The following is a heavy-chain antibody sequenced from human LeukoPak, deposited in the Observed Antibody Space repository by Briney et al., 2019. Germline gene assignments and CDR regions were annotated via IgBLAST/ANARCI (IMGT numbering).Heavy chain of an antibody. CDR3: ARGEMATIDYYYMDV. D-gene: IGHD5-24*01. CDR1: GGTFSSYA. CDR2: IIPIFGTA. J-gene: IGHJ6*03. Sequence: ASVKVSCKASGGTFSSYAISWVRQAPGQGLEWMGGIIPIFGTANYAQKFQGRVTITTDESTSTAYMELSSLRSEDTAVYYCARGEMATIDYYYMDVWGKGTTVTVSS. V-gene: IGHV1-69*05.